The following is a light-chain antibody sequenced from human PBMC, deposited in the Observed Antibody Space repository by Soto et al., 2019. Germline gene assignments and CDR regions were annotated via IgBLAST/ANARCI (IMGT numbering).Light chain of an antibody. CDR2: EVS. V-gene: IGLV2-14*01. J-gene: IGLJ1*01. CDR3: SSYITNRTRV. CDR1: SSYVGGYNY. Sequence: QSALTQPASVSGSPGQSITISCTGTSSYVGGYNYVSWYQQHPGKAPKLMIYEVSNRPSGVSNRFSGSKSGNTASLTISGLQAEDEADYYCSSYITNRTRVFGTGTKVTVL.